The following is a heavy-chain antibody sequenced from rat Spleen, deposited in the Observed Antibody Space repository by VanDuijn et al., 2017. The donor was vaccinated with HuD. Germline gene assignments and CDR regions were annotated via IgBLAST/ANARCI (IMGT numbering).Heavy chain of an antibody. D-gene: IGHD1-1*01. Sequence: EVQLVESGGGLVQPGRSLKVSCAASGFTFSDFGMAWVRQAPTKGLEWVATISYGDSSGHSSTYYRDSVKGRFTISRDNAKNTQYLQMDSLRSEDTATYYCARPLSATVALDYWGQGVMVTVSS. J-gene: IGHJ2*01. CDR3: ARPLSATVALDY. CDR1: GFTFSDFG. CDR2: ISYGDSSGHSST. V-gene: IGHV5-29*01.